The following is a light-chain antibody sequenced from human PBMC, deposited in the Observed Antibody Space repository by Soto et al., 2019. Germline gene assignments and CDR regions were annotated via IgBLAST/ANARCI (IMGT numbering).Light chain of an antibody. CDR2: KAS. CDR1: QSISSW. V-gene: IGKV1-5*03. Sequence: DIQMTQSPSTLSASLGDRVTITCLASQSISSWLAWYQQKPGKAPKLLIYKASSLEIGVPSRFSGSGSGKEFTITISSLQPDDFATYYCQHYNSYSEAFGQGTKVDIK. J-gene: IGKJ1*01. CDR3: QHYNSYSEA.